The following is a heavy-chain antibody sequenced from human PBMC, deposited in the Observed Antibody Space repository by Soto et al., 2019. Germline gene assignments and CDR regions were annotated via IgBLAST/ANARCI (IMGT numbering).Heavy chain of an antibody. D-gene: IGHD3-3*01. CDR2: ISGSGGST. Sequence: GGSLRLSCAASGFTFSSYAMSWVRQAPGKGLEWVSAISGSGGSTYYADSVKGRFTISRDNSKNTLYLQMNSLRAEDTAVYYCAKAGASYYDFWSGYQFDYWGQGTLVTVSS. CDR3: AKAGASYYDFWSGYQFDY. CDR1: GFTFSSYA. J-gene: IGHJ4*02. V-gene: IGHV3-23*01.